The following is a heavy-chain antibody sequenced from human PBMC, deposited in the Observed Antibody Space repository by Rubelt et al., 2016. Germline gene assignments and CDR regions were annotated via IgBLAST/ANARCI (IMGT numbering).Heavy chain of an antibody. CDR3: ARASGSDQANGWYFDL. Sequence: QVQLQESGPGLVKPSETLSLTCSVSRGSISGYYWSWIRQPPGKGLEWIGEINHSGTTNCNPSLQSRVPMSVDTSKNQFSLNLSSGTAADTAVFYWARASGSDQANGWYFDLWGRGALVTVAS. CDR2: INHSGTT. D-gene: IGHD1-26*01. CDR1: RGSISGYY. J-gene: IGHJ2*01. V-gene: IGHV4-34*10.